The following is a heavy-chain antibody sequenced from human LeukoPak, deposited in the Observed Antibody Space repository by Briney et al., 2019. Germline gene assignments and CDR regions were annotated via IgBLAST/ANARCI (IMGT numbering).Heavy chain of an antibody. CDR2: VYYSGTT. CDR3: ARRDWGTSFDY. D-gene: IGHD7-27*01. CDR1: GGSVSSSSSY. V-gene: IGHV4-61*01. Sequence: SETLSLTCTVSGGSVSSSSSYWSWIRPPPGKGLEWIGYVYYSGTTTYSPSLKSRVTISIDKSKNQFSLVLTSVTAADTAVYYCARRDWGTSFDYWGQGILVTVSS. J-gene: IGHJ4*02.